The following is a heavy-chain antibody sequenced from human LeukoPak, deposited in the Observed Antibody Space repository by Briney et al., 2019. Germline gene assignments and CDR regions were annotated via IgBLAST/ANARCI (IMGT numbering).Heavy chain of an antibody. Sequence: SETLSLTCIVSGYSINSDYYWGWIRQPPGKGLEWIGSIYHSGSTYYNPSLRSRVSISVDTSKNQFSLELSSVTAAATAVYCCARAPIVVEPAATYFDYWGQGTLVTVSS. J-gene: IGHJ4*02. CDR1: GYSINSDYY. CDR3: ARAPIVVEPAATYFDY. CDR2: IYHSGST. D-gene: IGHD2-2*01. V-gene: IGHV4-38-2*02.